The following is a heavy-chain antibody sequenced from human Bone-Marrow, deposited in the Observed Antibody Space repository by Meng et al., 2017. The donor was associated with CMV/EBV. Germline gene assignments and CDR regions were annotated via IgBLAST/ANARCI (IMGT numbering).Heavy chain of an antibody. J-gene: IGHJ4*02. CDR3: ANGGSYYASRNPSGFDY. CDR2: IRPDGGNK. CDR1: GFSFSNYD. V-gene: IGHV3-30*02. Sequence: GGPLRLSCVASGFSFSNYDMHWVRQSPGKGLEWVALIRPDGGNKYYADSLKGRFTVSRDNSKSTLYLHMNSLRPEDTAVYYCANGGSYYASRNPSGFDYWGQGTLVNFAS. D-gene: IGHD3-10*01.